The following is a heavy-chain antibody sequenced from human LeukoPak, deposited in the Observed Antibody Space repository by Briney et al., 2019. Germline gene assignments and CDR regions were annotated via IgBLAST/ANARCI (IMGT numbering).Heavy chain of an antibody. Sequence: GGSLRLSCPASGFTFTSYWMTWVRQAPGKGLEWVANIKQDGSEKYYVDSVKGRFTISRDNAKNSLYLQMNSLRAEDTAVYYCARAKGGAVAGLDYWGQGTLVTVSS. CDR3: ARAKGGAVAGLDY. D-gene: IGHD6-19*01. CDR1: GFTFTSYW. CDR2: IKQDGSEK. J-gene: IGHJ4*02. V-gene: IGHV3-7*01.